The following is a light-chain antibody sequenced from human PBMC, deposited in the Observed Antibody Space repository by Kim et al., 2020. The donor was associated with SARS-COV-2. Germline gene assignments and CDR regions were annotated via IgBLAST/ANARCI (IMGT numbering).Light chain of an antibody. CDR3: LQHSSYPMT. CDR1: QVVTKY. Sequence: AIQLTQSPSSVSASPGDRVTITCRATQVVTKYLAWYQVKTGEAPRLLIFVASTLNSRVPSRFSGSGSGTEFSLTITSLQSEDSATYFCLQHSSYPMTFGLGTKVDIK. V-gene: IGKV1-8*01. CDR2: VAS. J-gene: IGKJ2*01.